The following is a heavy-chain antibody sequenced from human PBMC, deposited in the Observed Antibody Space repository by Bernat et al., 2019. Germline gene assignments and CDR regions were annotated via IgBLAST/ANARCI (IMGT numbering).Heavy chain of an antibody. V-gene: IGHV1-3*01. CDR1: GYTFTSYA. D-gene: IGHD5-12*01. J-gene: IGHJ4*02. CDR2: INAGNGNT. Sequence: QVQLVQSGAEVKKPGASVKVSCKASGYTFTSYAMHWVRQAPGQRLEWMGWINAGNGNTDYAQKLQGRVTVTTDTSTTTAYLELRSLRSDDTAVYYCARADGATMYYFDYWGQGTLVTVSS. CDR3: ARADGATMYYFDY.